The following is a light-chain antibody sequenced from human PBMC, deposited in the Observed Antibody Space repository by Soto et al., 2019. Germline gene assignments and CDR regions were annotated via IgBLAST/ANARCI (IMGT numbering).Light chain of an antibody. CDR2: GAS. CDR3: LQDYNLWA. CDR1: QSVSSY. V-gene: IGKV3-11*01. Sequence: EIVLTQSPATLSLSPGERATLSSRASQSVSSYLLWYQQKPCQAPRLLIYGASSRATGILDTFSGSGSGKDFTLTVSSLQPEDSATYYCLQDYNLWAFGQGTKVDI. J-gene: IGKJ1*01.